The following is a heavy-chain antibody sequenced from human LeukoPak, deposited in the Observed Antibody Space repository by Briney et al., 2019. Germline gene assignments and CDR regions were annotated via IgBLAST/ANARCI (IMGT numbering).Heavy chain of an antibody. V-gene: IGHV1-8*03. CDR2: MNPNSGNT. J-gene: IGHJ3*02. D-gene: IGHD3-10*01. CDR3: ARALQSMVRGVIITHDAFDI. Sequence: ASVKVSCKASGYTFTSYDINWVRQATGQGLEWMGWMNPNSGNTGYAQKFQGRVTITRNTSISTAYMELSSLRSEDTAVYYCARALQSMVRGVIITHDAFDIWGQGTMVTVSS. CDR1: GYTFTSYD.